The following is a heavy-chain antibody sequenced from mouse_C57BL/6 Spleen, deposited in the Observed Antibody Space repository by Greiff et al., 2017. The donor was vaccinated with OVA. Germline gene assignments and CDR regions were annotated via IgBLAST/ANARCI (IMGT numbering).Heavy chain of an antibody. CDR2: ISYDGSN. CDR1: GYSITSGYY. D-gene: IGHD1-1*01. Sequence: DVKVEESGPGLVKPSQSLSLTCSVTGYSITSGYYWNWIRQFPGNKLEWMGYISYDGSNNYNPSLKNRISITRDTSKNQFFLKLNSVTTEDTATYYCALYYYGSSPFAYWGQGTLVTVSA. CDR3: ALYYYGSSPFAY. V-gene: IGHV3-6*01. J-gene: IGHJ3*01.